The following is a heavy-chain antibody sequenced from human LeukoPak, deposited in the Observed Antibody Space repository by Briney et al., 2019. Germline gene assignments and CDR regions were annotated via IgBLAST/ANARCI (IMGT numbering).Heavy chain of an antibody. V-gene: IGHV3-23*01. Sequence: PGGSLRLSCAASGFTFSSYAMSWVRQAPGQGLEWVSAISGSGGSTYYADSVKGRFTISRDNSKNTLYLQMNSLRAEDTAVYYCAKVPLITIFGVVTFDYWGQGTLVTVSS. CDR2: ISGSGGST. J-gene: IGHJ4*02. D-gene: IGHD3-3*01. CDR1: GFTFSSYA. CDR3: AKVPLITIFGVVTFDY.